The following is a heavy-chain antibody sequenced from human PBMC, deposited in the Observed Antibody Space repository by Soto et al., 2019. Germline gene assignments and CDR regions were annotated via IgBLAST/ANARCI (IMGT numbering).Heavy chain of an antibody. V-gene: IGHV1-18*01. D-gene: IGHD3-22*01. CDR3: ARPYDSSQSPRFDY. CDR2: ISPYNGKT. Sequence: ASVKVSCKASGYSFTTYGILWVRQAPGQGLEWMGWISPYNGKTNYAQNLQGRVSKTTDTSTTTAYMELRSLRSDDTAVYYCARPYDSSQSPRFDYWGQGTLVTVSS. J-gene: IGHJ4*02. CDR1: GYSFTTYG.